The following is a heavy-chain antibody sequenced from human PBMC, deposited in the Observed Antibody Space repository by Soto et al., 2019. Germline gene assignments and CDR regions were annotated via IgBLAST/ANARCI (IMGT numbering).Heavy chain of an antibody. Sequence: SQTLSLTCAISGDSVSRNIAAWNWIRQSPSRGLEWLGRTYYRSKWYNDYAVSVKSRITINPDTSKNQFSLQLNSVTPEDTAVYYCAREGIAAAGTLSNWFDPWGQGTLVTVS. V-gene: IGHV6-1*01. CDR3: AREGIAAAGTLSNWFDP. CDR1: GDSVSRNIAA. J-gene: IGHJ5*02. D-gene: IGHD6-13*01. CDR2: TYYRSKWYN.